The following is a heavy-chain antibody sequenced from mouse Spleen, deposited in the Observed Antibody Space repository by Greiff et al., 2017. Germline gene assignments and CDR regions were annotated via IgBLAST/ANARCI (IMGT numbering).Heavy chain of an antibody. CDR2: INPNNGGT. D-gene: IGHD4-1*01. J-gene: IGHJ3*01. CDR1: GYTFTDYY. Sequence: EVQLQQSGPELVKPGASVKISCKASGYTFTDYYMNWVKQSHGKSLEWIGDINPNNGGTSYNQKFKGKATLTVDKSSSTAYMELRSLTSEDSAVYYCAREEGALGLFAYWGQGTLVTVSA. CDR3: AREEGALGLFAY. V-gene: IGHV1-26*01.